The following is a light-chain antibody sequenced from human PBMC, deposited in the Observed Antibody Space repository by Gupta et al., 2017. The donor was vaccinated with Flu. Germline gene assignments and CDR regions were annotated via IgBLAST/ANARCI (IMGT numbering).Light chain of an antibody. J-gene: IGKJ2*02. CDR1: QSFVYKNGITY. CDR2: EVS. CDR3: LRDTHPWT. V-gene: IGKV2-30*01. Sequence: SVTPGQAASISCRSSQSFVYKNGITYSSWFQKRPDQSKLLIIYEVSSRDSGVPGIFSGRGSVTDFTLKISRVEAEEVGVYCCLRDTHPWTFGQGTRLEI.